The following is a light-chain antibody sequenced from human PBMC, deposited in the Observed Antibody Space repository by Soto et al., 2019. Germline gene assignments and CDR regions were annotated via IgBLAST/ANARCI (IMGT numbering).Light chain of an antibody. CDR3: RTYTTTGSSI. CDR1: TDDVGSTDS. V-gene: IGLV2-14*01. Sequence: QSALTQPASVSGSPGQSITITCSGTTDDVGSTDSVSWYQHRPGEAPRLVIYEVKNRPSGVPGRFSGSKSVNTASLSISGLQPEDEADYYCRTYTTTGSSIFGSGTKVTVL. CDR2: EVK. J-gene: IGLJ1*01.